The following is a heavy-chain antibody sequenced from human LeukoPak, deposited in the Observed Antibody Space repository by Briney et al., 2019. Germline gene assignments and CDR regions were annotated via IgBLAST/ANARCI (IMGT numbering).Heavy chain of an antibody. CDR1: GFTFSSYA. CDR2: ISGSGGST. J-gene: IGHJ5*02. CDR3: AKDYNQYSSTNWFDP. V-gene: IGHV3-23*01. D-gene: IGHD6-13*01. Sequence: PGGSLRLSCAASGFTFSSYAMSWVRQAPGKGLEWVSAISGSGGSTYYADSVKGRFTISRDNSKNTLYLQMNSLRAEDTAVYYCAKDYNQYSSTNWFDPWGQGTLVTVSS.